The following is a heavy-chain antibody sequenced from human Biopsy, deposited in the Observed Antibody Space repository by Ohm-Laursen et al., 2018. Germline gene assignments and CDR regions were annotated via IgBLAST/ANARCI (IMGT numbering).Heavy chain of an antibody. D-gene: IGHD3-10*01. V-gene: IGHV3-21*06. J-gene: IGHJ5*01. CDR3: ATELLPPGVGGPWLDS. CDR1: GVTLSGYG. CDR2: ISASSSYI. Sequence: SLRLSCAASGVTLSGYGMNWVRQAPGKGLEWVSSISASSSYIYYADSVKGRFTVSRDNTKNTLYLQMNSLRAADTAIYFCATELLPPGVGGPWLDSWGQEPRSPSPQ.